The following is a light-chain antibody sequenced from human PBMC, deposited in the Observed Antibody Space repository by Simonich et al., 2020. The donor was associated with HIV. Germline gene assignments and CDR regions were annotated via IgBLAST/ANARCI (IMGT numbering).Light chain of an antibody. V-gene: IGKV1-NL1*01. J-gene: IGKJ2*01. CDR1: QDIINS. Sequence: DIQMTKFPSSLSASVGDRVTITCRASQDIINSLAWYQQNPGKAPKLLLYAASRLQSGVPSRFSGSGSGADYTLTISSLQPEDFATYYCQQYYSIPRTFGHGTKLEIK. CDR2: AAS. CDR3: QQYYSIPRT.